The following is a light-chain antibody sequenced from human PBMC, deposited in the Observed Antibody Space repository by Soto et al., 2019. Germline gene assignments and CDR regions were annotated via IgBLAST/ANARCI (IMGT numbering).Light chain of an antibody. CDR3: QQYDRFPWT. Sequence: DIQMTQSPSTLSASLGDRVTITCRASQGVSRWLAWFQQKPGKAPHLLIYSASTLERGLPSTFSGTASGTQFTLTINTLQLDDFATYYCQQYDRFPWTFGQGTKVEMK. CDR2: SAS. CDR1: QGVSRW. J-gene: IGKJ1*01. V-gene: IGKV1-5*03.